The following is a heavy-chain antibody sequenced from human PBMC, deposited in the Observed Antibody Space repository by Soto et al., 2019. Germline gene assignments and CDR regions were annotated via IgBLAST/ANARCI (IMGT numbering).Heavy chain of an antibody. CDR3: ARGRYGDY. CDR2: ISAHNGNT. D-gene: IGHD1-1*01. V-gene: IGHV1-18*01. J-gene: IGHJ4*02. Sequence: QVHLVQSGAEVKKPGASVKVSCKASGYTFTSYGITWVRQAPGQGLEWMGWISAHNGNTDYAQKLQGRVIVTRDTFTSTAYMELMSLISDDAAGYYCARGRYGDYWGQGALVTVSS. CDR1: GYTFTSYG.